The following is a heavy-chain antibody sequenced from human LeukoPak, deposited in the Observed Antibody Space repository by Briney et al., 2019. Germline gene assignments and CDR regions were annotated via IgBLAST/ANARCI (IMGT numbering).Heavy chain of an antibody. CDR2: IYYSGST. Sequence: SETLSLTCTVSGGSISSYYWSWIRQPPGKGLGWIGYIYYSGSTYYNPSLKSRVTISVDTSKNQFSLKLSSVTAADTAVYYCARGLNYDYVWGSYRQYYFDYWGQGTLVTVSS. D-gene: IGHD3-16*02. J-gene: IGHJ4*02. V-gene: IGHV4-59*06. CDR1: GGSISSYY. CDR3: ARGLNYDYVWGSYRQYYFDY.